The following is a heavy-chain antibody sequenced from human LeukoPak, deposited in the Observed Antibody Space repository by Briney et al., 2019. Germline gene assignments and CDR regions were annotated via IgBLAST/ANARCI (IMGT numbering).Heavy chain of an antibody. D-gene: IGHD3-3*01. Sequence: VASVKVSCKASGGTFSSYAISWVRQAPGQGLAWMGGIIPIFGTANYAQKFQGRVTITADESTSTAYMELSSLRSEDTAVYYCARSPPQYDFWSGYSYPYFDYWGQGTLVTVSS. CDR1: GGTFSSYA. J-gene: IGHJ4*02. CDR2: IIPIFGTA. CDR3: ARSPPQYDFWSGYSYPYFDY. V-gene: IGHV1-69*13.